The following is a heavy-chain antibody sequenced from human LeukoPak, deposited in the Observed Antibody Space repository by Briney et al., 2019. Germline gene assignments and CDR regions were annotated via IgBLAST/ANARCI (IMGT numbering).Heavy chain of an antibody. CDR2: ISSSSSYI. V-gene: IGHV3-21*01. J-gene: IGHJ6*02. Sequence: GGSLRLSCAASGFTFSSYSMNWVRQAPGKGLEWVSSISSSSSYIYYADSVKGRFTISRDNAKNSLYLQMNSLRAEDTAVYYCARVGSRLYYYGMDVWGQETTVTVSS. CDR1: GFTFSSYS. CDR3: ARVGSRLYYYGMDV.